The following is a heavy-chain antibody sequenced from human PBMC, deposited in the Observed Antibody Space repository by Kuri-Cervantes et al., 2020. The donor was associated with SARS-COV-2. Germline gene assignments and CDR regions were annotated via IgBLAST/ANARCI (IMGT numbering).Heavy chain of an antibody. Sequence: GESLKISCAASGFTFSSYSMNWVRQAPGKGLEWVANIKQDGSEEYYVDSVKGRFTISRDNAKNSLYLQMNSLRAEDKDVYYCTSGYSSSWPYYYYYYMDVWGKGTAVTDSS. J-gene: IGHJ6*03. D-gene: IGHD6-13*01. CDR1: GFTFSSYS. CDR3: TSGYSSSWPYYYYYYMDV. CDR2: IKQDGSEE. V-gene: IGHV3-7*01.